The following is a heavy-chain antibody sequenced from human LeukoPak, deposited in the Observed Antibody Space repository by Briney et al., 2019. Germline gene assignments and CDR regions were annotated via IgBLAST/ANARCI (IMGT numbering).Heavy chain of an antibody. D-gene: IGHD3-10*01. Sequence: QSGGSLRLSCAASGFTFNNYGMSWVRQAPGKGLEWVSGISGSGGNTYYRDSVKGRFTISRDNFKNTLHLQMNSLRAEDTAVYYCGKIWNPITMVRGVIDYWGQGTLVTVSS. CDR3: GKIWNPITMVRGVIDY. CDR2: ISGSGGNT. V-gene: IGHV3-23*01. CDR1: GFTFNNYG. J-gene: IGHJ4*02.